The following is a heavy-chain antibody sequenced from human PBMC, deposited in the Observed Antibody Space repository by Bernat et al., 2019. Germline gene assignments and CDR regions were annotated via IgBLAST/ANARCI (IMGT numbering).Heavy chain of an antibody. CDR3: ARVNYYGSGTPY. CDR2: MYHSGNT. CDR1: GYSTSSGFS. V-gene: IGHV4-38-2*01. D-gene: IGHD3-10*01. Sequence: QVQLQESGPGLVKPSETLSLTYAVSGYSTSSGFSWGWIRQPPGKGLEWIGSMYHSGNTSYNPSLKSRVTISIDTSKNQFSLKLTSMTAADTAMYYCARVNYYGSGTPYWGQGPLVTVSS. J-gene: IGHJ4*02.